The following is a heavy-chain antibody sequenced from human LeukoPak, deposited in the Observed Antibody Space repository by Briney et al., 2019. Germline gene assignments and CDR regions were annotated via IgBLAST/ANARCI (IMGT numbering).Heavy chain of an antibody. CDR1: GGSISSYY. V-gene: IGHV4-59*08. D-gene: IGHD5-12*01. CDR3: ARQVKWLRLFYYYYYMDV. J-gene: IGHJ6*03. CDR2: IYYSGST. Sequence: SETLSLTCTVSGGSISSYYWSWIRQPPGKGLEWIGYIYYSGSTNYNPSLKSRVTISVDTSKNQFSLKLSSVTAADTAVYYCARQVKWLRLFYYYYYMDVWGKGTTVTISS.